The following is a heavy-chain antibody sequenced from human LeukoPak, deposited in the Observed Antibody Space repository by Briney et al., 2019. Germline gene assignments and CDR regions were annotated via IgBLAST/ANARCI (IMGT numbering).Heavy chain of an antibody. J-gene: IGHJ4*02. Sequence: ASVKVSCKASGGTFSSYAISWVRQAPGQGLEWMGIINPSGGSTSYAQKFQGRVTMTRDTSTSTVYMELSSLRSEDTAVYYCARGSRVYYDSSGYYPYWGQGTLVTVSS. CDR2: INPSGGST. V-gene: IGHV1-46*01. CDR3: ARGSRVYYDSSGYYPY. CDR1: GGTFSSYA. D-gene: IGHD3-22*01.